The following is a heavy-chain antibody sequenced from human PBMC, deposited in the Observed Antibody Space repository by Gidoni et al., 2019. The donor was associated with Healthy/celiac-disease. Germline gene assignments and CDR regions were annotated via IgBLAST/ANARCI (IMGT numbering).Heavy chain of an antibody. D-gene: IGHD3-10*01. CDR3: TTDHRFEAFDI. CDR1: GFPFSNAW. Sequence: EVQLVESGGGLVKPGGSLRLSCAASGFPFSNAWMTWVRQAPGKGLELVGRIKSKTDGGTTDYAAPVKGRFSISRDDSKNTLYLQMNSLKTEDTAVYYCTTDHRFEAFDIWGQGTMVTVSS. V-gene: IGHV3-15*07. CDR2: IKSKTDGGTT. J-gene: IGHJ3*02.